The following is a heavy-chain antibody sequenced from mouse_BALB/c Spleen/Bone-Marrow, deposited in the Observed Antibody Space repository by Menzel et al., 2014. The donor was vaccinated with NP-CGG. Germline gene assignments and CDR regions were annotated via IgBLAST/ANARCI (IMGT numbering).Heavy chain of an antibody. J-gene: IGHJ4*01. CDR3: ARQREVRPYYYAMDY. Sequence: EVMLVESGGGLVKPGGSLKLSCAASGFTFSSYAMSWVRRTPEKRLEWVATISSGGSYTYYPDSVKGRFTISRDNAKNTLYLQTSSLRSEDTAMYYCARQREVRPYYYAMDYWGQGTSVTVSS. D-gene: IGHD2-14*01. CDR2: ISSGGSYT. CDR1: GFTFSSYA. V-gene: IGHV5-9-1*01.